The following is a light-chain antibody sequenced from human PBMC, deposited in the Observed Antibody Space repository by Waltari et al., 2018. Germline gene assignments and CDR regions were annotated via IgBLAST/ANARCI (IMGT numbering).Light chain of an antibody. V-gene: IGLV2-11*01. Sequence: QSALTQPRSVSGSPGQSVTISCTGTSSDVGGYNYVSWYQQHPGKAPKLMIYDVNKRPSGVPARFSGSKSGNTASLTISGLQAEDEADYYCCSYAGSYTVVFGGGTKLTVL. CDR2: DVN. CDR3: CSYAGSYTVV. J-gene: IGLJ2*01. CDR1: SSDVGGYNY.